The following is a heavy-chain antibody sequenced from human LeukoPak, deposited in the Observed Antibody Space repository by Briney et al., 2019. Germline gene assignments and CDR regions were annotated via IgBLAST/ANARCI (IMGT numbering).Heavy chain of an antibody. CDR2: ISYDGSNK. J-gene: IGHJ6*03. D-gene: IGHD5-12*01. V-gene: IGHV3-30*04. CDR1: GFTFSSYA. CDR3: AKDTVKVTTIRRVPHYMDV. Sequence: GGSLRLSCAASGFTFSSYAMHWVRQAPGKGLEWVAVISYDGSNKYYADSVKGRFTISRDNSKNTLYLQMNSLRPEDTAVYYCAKDTVKVTTIRRVPHYMDVWGTGTTVTISS.